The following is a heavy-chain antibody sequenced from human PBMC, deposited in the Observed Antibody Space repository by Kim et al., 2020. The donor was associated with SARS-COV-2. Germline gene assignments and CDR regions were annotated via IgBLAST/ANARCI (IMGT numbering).Heavy chain of an antibody. J-gene: IGHJ6*02. V-gene: IGHV3-30*02. D-gene: IGHD3-10*02. CDR3: AKDQDVHGNYYYYYGMDV. Sequence: KGRLTISRDNSKNTLYLQMNRLRAEDTAVYYCAKDQDVHGNYYYYYGMDVWGQGTTVTVSS.